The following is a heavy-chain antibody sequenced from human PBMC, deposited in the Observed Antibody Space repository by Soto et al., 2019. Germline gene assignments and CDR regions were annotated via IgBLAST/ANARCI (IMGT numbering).Heavy chain of an antibody. CDR3: VRTSLVVAAATREDY. Sequence: EVQLVESGGGLVQPGGSLRLSCAASGFTFSSYWMHCVRHAPGKGLVWVSRINSDGSSTSYADSVKGRFTISRDNAKNTLYLQMNSLSAEDTAVYYCVRTSLVVAAATREDYWGQGTLVTVSS. CDR2: INSDGSST. D-gene: IGHD2-15*01. J-gene: IGHJ4*02. V-gene: IGHV3-74*01. CDR1: GFTFSSYW.